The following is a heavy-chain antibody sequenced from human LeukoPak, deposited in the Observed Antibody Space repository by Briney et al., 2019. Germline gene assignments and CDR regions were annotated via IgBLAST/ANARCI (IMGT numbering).Heavy chain of an antibody. D-gene: IGHD2-21*02. CDR1: GGSFSGYY. J-gene: IGHJ4*02. CDR2: INHSGST. V-gene: IGHV4-34*01. Sequence: SETLSLTCAVYGGSFSGYYWSWIRQPPGKGLEWIGEINHSGSTNYNPSLKSRVTISVDTSKNQFSLKLSSVTAADTAVYYCASHAGDFLDYWGQGTLVTVSS. CDR3: ASHAGDFLDY.